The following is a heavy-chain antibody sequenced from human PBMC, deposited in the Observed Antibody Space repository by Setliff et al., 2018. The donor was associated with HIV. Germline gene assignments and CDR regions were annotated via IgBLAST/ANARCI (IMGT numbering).Heavy chain of an antibody. CDR1: GFTFSDYY. V-gene: IGHV3-11*01. J-gene: IGHJ4*02. CDR2: ISTIGSTI. D-gene: IGHD2-15*01. Sequence: PGGSLRLSCAASGFTFSDYYMSWIRQAPGKGLEWVSYISTIGSTIYYTDSVKGRFTISRDNAKNTLYLQMNSLKTEDTAVYYCTTDGGYCGGSKCPDIVFDYWGQGTLVTVSS. CDR3: TTDGGYCGGSKCPDIVFDY.